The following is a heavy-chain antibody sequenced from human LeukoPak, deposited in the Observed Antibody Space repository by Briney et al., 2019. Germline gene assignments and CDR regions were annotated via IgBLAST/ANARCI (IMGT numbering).Heavy chain of an antibody. J-gene: IGHJ4*02. CDR3: ARVGYTSGWTETYFDY. CDR2: VYSSGST. CDR1: GGSISSYY. Sequence: PSETLSLTCTVSGGSISSYYWSWIRQPPGKGLEWIGYVYSSGSTNYNPSLKTRITISVDTSKNQFSLKLRSVTAADTAVYYCARVGYTSGWTETYFDYWGQGAVVTVSS. D-gene: IGHD6-19*01. V-gene: IGHV4-59*01.